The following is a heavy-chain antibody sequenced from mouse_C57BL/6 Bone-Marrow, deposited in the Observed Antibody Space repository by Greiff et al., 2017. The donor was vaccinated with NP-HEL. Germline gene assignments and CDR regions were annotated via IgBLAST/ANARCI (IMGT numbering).Heavy chain of an antibody. CDR3: TTIWIYDGYFYAMDY. D-gene: IGHD2-3*01. Sequence: EVQLQQSGAELVRPGASVKLSCTASGFNIKDDYMHWVKQRPEQGLEWIGWIDPENGDTEYASKFPGKATITADTSSNTAYLQLSSLTSEDTAVYYCTTIWIYDGYFYAMDYWGQGTSVTVSS. CDR2: IDPENGDT. CDR1: GFNIKDDY. V-gene: IGHV14-4*01. J-gene: IGHJ4*01.